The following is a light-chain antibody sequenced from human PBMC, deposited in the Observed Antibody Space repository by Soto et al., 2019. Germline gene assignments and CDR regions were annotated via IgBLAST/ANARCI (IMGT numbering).Light chain of an antibody. CDR3: CSYAGNSEV. V-gene: IGLV2-23*02. CDR1: SGDVGGYNL. CDR2: EVT. J-gene: IGLJ1*01. Sequence: QSVLTQPASVSGSPGQSITIPCTGTSGDVGGYNLVSWYQQHPGKAPKLMIYEVTERPSGVSNRFSGSKSGNTASLTISGLQTDDEADYYCCSYAGNSEVFGTGTKVTVL.